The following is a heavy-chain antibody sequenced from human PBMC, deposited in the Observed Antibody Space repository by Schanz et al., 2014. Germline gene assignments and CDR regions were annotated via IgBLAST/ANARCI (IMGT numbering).Heavy chain of an antibody. D-gene: IGHD6-19*01. Sequence: QVQLIQSGAEVKKPGASVKVSCTASGYTFISYDINWVRQAPGQGLEWLGWMNPNSGNPGFAQKFRGRVTMTRNTSMSTAYMELSSLRSEDTAVYYCARLGTGMAVAGSVIDSYYYYMDVWGEGTTVTVSS. CDR3: ARLGTGMAVAGSVIDSYYYYMDV. J-gene: IGHJ6*03. V-gene: IGHV1-8*01. CDR1: GYTFISYD. CDR2: MNPNSGNP.